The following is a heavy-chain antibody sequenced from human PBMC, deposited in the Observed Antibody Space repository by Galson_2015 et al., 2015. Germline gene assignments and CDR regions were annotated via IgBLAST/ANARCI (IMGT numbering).Heavy chain of an antibody. CDR1: GFTFGDYA. D-gene: IGHD2-15*01. CDR2: IRSKAYGGTT. Sequence: SLRLSCAASGFTFGDYAMSWFRQAPGKGLEWVGFIRSKAYGGTTEYAASVKGRFTISRDDSKSIAYLQMNSLKTEDTAVYYCTRCSGGSCHLTDYWGQGTLVTVSS. CDR3: TRCSGGSCHLTDY. J-gene: IGHJ4*02. V-gene: IGHV3-49*03.